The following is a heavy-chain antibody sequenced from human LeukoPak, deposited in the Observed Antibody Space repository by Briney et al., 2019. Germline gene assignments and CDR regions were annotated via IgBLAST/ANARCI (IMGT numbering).Heavy chain of an antibody. Sequence: SVKVSCKASGGTFSSYAISWVRQAPGQGLEWMGGIIPILGIANYAQKFQGRVTITADKSTSTAYMELSSLRSEDTAVYYCARDMDGSGFDYWGQGTLVTVSS. D-gene: IGHD3-3*01. CDR3: ARDMDGSGFDY. CDR2: IIPILGIA. CDR1: GGTFSSYA. J-gene: IGHJ4*02. V-gene: IGHV1-69*10.